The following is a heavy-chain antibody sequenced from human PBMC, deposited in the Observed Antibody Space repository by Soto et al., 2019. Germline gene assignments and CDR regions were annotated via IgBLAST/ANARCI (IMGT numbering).Heavy chain of an antibody. D-gene: IGHD3-10*01. J-gene: IGHJ4*02. CDR3: ARSRSGAVADSFDF. CDR1: GFTFSRYA. CDR2: ISRDGTNK. Sequence: HPGGSLRLSCAASGFTFSRYAIHWVRQAPGKGLGWVAVISRDGTNKYYVDSVKGRFTISRDNSRNTLYLQMNSLRHEDAAVYYCARSRSGAVADSFDFWGQGTLVTVSS. V-gene: IGHV3-30*04.